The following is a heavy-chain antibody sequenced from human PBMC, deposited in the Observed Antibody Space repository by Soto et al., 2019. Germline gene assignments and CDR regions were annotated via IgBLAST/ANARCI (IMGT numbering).Heavy chain of an antibody. CDR1: GFTFSSYA. D-gene: IGHD3-22*01. V-gene: IGHV3-23*01. J-gene: IGHJ4*02. CDR3: AKDFGRYYDSSGYC. Sequence: QAGGSLRLSCAASGFTFSSYAMSWVRQAPGKGLEWVSAISGSGGSTYYADSVKGRFTISRDNSKNTLYLQMNSLRAEDTAVYYCAKDFGRYYDSSGYCWGQGTLVTVSS. CDR2: ISGSGGST.